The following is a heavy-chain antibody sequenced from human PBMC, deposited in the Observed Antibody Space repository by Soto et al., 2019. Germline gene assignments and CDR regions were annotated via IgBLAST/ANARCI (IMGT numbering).Heavy chain of an antibody. V-gene: IGHV3-53*01. CDR2: IYSGGST. J-gene: IGHJ4*02. D-gene: IGHD3-22*01. CDR1: GFTVSSHY. Sequence: EVQLVESGGGLIQPGGSLRLSCAASGFTVSSHYMSWVRQAPGKGLEWVSVIYSGGSTYYADSVKGRFTISRDNSKNTLYLQMNSLRAEDTAVYYCARDDYDSSGYHDYWGQGTLVTVSS. CDR3: ARDDYDSSGYHDY.